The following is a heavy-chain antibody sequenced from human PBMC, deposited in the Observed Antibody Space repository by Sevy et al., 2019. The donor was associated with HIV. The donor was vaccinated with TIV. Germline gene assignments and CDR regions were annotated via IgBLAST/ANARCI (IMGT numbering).Heavy chain of an antibody. J-gene: IGHJ4*02. Sequence: GGSLRLSCTASGYTFPAFSFNWVRQAPGKGLEWLSYISTGTDHIYYADSAKGRFTISRDDAKNSVYLEMKSLRDQDTALYYCVRRGVDAYNVYFDLWDQGTLVTVSS. CDR1: GYTFPAFS. V-gene: IGHV3-21*05. CDR3: VRRGVDAYNVYFDL. CDR2: ISTGTDHI. D-gene: IGHD3-10*01.